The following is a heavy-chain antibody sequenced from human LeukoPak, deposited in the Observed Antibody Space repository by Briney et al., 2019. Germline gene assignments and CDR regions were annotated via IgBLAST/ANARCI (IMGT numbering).Heavy chain of an antibody. J-gene: IGHJ4*02. Sequence: VASVKVSCKPSGYTFTGYYMHWVRQAPGQGLEWMGWINPNSGGTNYAQKFQGRVTMTRDTSISPAYMELSRLRSDASAVYCCATESEAAGDYWGQGTLVTVSS. CDR3: ATESEAAGDY. CDR1: GYTFTGYY. D-gene: IGHD6-25*01. CDR2: INPNSGGT. V-gene: IGHV1-2*02.